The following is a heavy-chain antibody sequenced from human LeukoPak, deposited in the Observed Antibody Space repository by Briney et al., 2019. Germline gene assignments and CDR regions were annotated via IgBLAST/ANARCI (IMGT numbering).Heavy chain of an antibody. D-gene: IGHD3-10*01. V-gene: IGHV1-46*01. CDR3: ARWRGLNYGMDV. Sequence: ASVKVSCKASGDTFSSYYMHWVRQAPGQGPEWVGIMSPSGGSTGYAQKFQGRVIMTRDTSTGTAYMELRSLRSEDTAVYYCARWRGLNYGMDVWGQGTTVTVSS. CDR2: MSPSGGST. CDR1: GDTFSSYY. J-gene: IGHJ6*02.